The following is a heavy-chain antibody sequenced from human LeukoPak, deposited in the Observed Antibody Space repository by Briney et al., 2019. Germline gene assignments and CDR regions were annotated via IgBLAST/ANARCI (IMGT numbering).Heavy chain of an antibody. CDR1: GYTFTTYD. D-gene: IGHD5-12*01. Sequence: ASVKVSCKASGYTFTTYDINWVRQATGQGLEWMGWMNPKSGNTAYTQKFQGRVTMTRNTSIDTAYLEMSSLRSEDTAMYYCARVFGGHEFGFWGQGTQVTVSS. J-gene: IGHJ4*02. CDR2: MNPKSGNT. CDR3: ARVFGGHEFGF. V-gene: IGHV1-8*01.